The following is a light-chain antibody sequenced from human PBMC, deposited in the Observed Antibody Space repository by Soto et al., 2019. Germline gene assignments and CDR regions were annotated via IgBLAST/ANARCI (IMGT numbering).Light chain of an antibody. CDR2: AAS. CDR3: QKYNSAPLT. J-gene: IGKJ4*01. V-gene: IGKV1-27*01. Sequence: DIQMTQSPSSLSASVGDRVTITCRASQGMRNYLAWYQQKPGKVPKLLICAASTLQSGVPSRFSGSGSGTDFTLTISSLQPEDVATYYCQKYNSAPLTFGGGTKVEIK. CDR1: QGMRNY.